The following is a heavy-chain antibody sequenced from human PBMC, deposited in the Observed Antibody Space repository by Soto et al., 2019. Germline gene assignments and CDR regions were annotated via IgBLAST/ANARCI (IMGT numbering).Heavy chain of an antibody. CDR3: AMGGHCNSVRCAGSPNIWYDP. D-gene: IGHD3-16*01. V-gene: IGHV4-59*11. CDR2: VYYSGNA. Sequence: SETLSLTCILSGGSIDNHYWSWIRQPPGKGLEWIGHVYYSGNAKYNPSLKSRVTISADTSKNHFSLKLSSVTAADTAVYYCAMGGHCNSVRCAGSPNIWYDPWGQGTLVTVSS. CDR1: GGSIDNHY. J-gene: IGHJ5*02.